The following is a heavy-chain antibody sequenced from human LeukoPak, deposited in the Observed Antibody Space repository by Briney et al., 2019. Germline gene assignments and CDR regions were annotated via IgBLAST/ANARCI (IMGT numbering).Heavy chain of an antibody. Sequence: ASVKVSCKASGYTFTGYYMHWVRQAPGQGLEWMGWINPNSGGTNYAQKFQGRVTMTRDTSISTAYMELSRLRSDDTAVYYCARCQGYSFYYYMDVWGKGTTVTVSS. V-gene: IGHV1-2*02. CDR2: INPNSGGT. CDR1: GYTFTGYY. J-gene: IGHJ6*03. CDR3: ARCQGYSFYYYMDV. D-gene: IGHD4-11*01.